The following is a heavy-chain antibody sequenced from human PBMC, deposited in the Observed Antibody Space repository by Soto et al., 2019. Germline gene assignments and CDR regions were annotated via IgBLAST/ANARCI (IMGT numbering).Heavy chain of an antibody. D-gene: IGHD3-10*01. Sequence: DVELLESGGGLGQPRGSLRLSCAASGFTFSSYAMSWVRQAPGKGLEWVAAISASGGSTNYADSVKGRFAISRDNSKDTMYLRMNSLRAEDTAVYYCAKDRGIYYGSGSYYIWGRGTLVTVSS. CDR2: ISASGGST. CDR3: AKDRGIYYGSGSYYI. CDR1: GFTFSSYA. J-gene: IGHJ3*02. V-gene: IGHV3-23*01.